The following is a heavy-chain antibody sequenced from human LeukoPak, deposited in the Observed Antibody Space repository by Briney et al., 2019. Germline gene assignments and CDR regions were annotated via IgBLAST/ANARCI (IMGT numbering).Heavy chain of an antibody. CDR3: TRMTTGHDY. V-gene: IGHV4-34*01. Sequence: PSETLSLTCAVSGVSFDDYYWAWVRQTPGKGLEWIGEINHSGYTNDSPSLKSRVTLSIDTSSKQFSLNLRSVTVADAGTYYCTRMTTGHDYWGQGTLVTVSS. CDR1: GVSFDDYY. D-gene: IGHD4-17*01. CDR2: INHSGYT. J-gene: IGHJ4*02.